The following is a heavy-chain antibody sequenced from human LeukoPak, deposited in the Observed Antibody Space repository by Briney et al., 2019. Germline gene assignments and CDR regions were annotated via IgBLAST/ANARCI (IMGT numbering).Heavy chain of an antibody. V-gene: IGHV4-59*01. Sequence: PSETLSLTCTVSGGSISSYYWSWIRQPPGKGLEWIGYIYYSGSTNYNPSLKSRVTISVDTSKNQFSLKLSSVTAADTAVYYCAREGYSSPYNWFDPWGQGTLVTVSS. J-gene: IGHJ5*02. CDR2: IYYSGST. CDR1: GGSISSYY. D-gene: IGHD6-13*01. CDR3: AREGYSSPYNWFDP.